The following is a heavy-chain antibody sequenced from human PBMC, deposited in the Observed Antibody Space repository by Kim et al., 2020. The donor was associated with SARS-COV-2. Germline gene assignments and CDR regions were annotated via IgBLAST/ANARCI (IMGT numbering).Heavy chain of an antibody. CDR2: INHSGST. J-gene: IGHJ4*02. D-gene: IGHD3-10*01. CDR1: GGSFSGYY. CDR3: ARGPVRGVTKHYFDY. V-gene: IGHV4-34*01. Sequence: SETLSLTCAVYGGSFSGYYWSWIRQPPGKGLEWIGEINHSGSTNYNPSLKSRVTISVDTSKNQFSLKLSSVTAADTAVYYCARGPVRGVTKHYFDYWGQGTLVTVSS.